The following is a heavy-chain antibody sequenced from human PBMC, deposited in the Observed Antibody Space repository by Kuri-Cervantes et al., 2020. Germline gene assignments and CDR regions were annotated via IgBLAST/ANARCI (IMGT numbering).Heavy chain of an antibody. CDR2: INAGNGDT. V-gene: IGHV1-3*01. J-gene: IGHJ4*02. Sequence: ASVKVSCKASGYTFTSYAVHWVRQAPGQRLEWMGWINAGNGDTKYSQKFQGRVTITRDTSATTAYMELGSLRSEDTAVYYCVRGGVGSIGYFDYWGQGALVTVSS. D-gene: IGHD1-26*01. CDR3: VRGGVGSIGYFDY. CDR1: GYTFTSYA.